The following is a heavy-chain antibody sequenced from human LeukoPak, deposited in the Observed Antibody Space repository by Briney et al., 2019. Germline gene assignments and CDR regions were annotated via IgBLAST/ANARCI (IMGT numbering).Heavy chain of an antibody. CDR1: GFTFSGYA. V-gene: IGHV3-23*01. CDR3: AISKPYYDFWSGYLTTFDY. Sequence: GGSLRLSCAASGFTFSGYAMSWVRQAPGKGLEWVSAISGSGGSTYYADSVKGRFTISRDNSKNTLYLQMNSLRAEDTAVYYCAISKPYYDFWSGYLTTFDYWGQGTLVTVSS. CDR2: ISGSGGST. D-gene: IGHD3-3*01. J-gene: IGHJ4*02.